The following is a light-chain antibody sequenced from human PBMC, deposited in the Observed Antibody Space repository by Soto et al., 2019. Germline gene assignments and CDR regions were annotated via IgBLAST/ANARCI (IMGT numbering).Light chain of an antibody. CDR1: QSISSN. V-gene: IGKV3-15*01. Sequence: EIVMTQSPATLSVSPGERATLSCRASQSISSNLAWYQQKPGQAPRLLIYGASTGATGIPARFSGSGSGTEFTLTINSLQSEDFAVYYCQQYNNSPPFFGGGTKVEIK. CDR2: GAS. CDR3: QQYNNSPPF. J-gene: IGKJ4*01.